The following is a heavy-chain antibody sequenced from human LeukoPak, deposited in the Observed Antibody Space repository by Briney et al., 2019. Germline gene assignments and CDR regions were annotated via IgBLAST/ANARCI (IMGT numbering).Heavy chain of an antibody. Sequence: PGGSLRLSCAASGFTFSSYAMSWVCQAPGKGLEWVSAISGSGGSTYYADSVKGRFTISRDNSKNTLYLQMNSLRAEDTAVYYCAKNLYYYDSSAIAGYFDYWGQGTLVTVSS. CDR2: ISGSGGST. D-gene: IGHD3-22*01. CDR1: GFTFSSYA. CDR3: AKNLYYYDSSAIAGYFDY. V-gene: IGHV3-23*01. J-gene: IGHJ4*02.